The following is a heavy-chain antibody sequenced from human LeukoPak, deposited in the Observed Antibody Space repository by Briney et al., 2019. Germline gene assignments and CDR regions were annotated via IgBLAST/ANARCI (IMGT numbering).Heavy chain of an antibody. Sequence: PGGSLRLSCAASGFSFSDYEMNWVRLAPGKGLEWVSYISGSGTTIYVADSVKGRFTISRDNAKNLLYLQMNNLRAEDTAVYYCARDWDSGSAYWYFDLWGRGTLVTVSS. CDR2: ISGSGTTI. CDR1: GFSFSDYE. D-gene: IGHD5-12*01. J-gene: IGHJ2*01. CDR3: ARDWDSGSAYWYFDL. V-gene: IGHV3-48*03.